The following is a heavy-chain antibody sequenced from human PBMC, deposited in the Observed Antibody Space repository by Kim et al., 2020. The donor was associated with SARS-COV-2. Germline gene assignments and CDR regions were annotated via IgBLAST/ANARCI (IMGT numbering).Heavy chain of an antibody. D-gene: IGHD6-19*01. Sequence: GGSLRLSCAASGFTFSFYALSWVRQAPGKGLEWVSVISGGGGSTDYADSVKGRFTISRDNSKNTLYLQMNSLRAEDTAIYYCAKAGDGLVSSFFDLWGRSTLVTVSS. CDR3: AKAGDGLVSSFFDL. CDR1: GFTFSFYA. J-gene: IGHJ2*01. V-gene: IGHV3-23*01. CDR2: ISGGGGST.